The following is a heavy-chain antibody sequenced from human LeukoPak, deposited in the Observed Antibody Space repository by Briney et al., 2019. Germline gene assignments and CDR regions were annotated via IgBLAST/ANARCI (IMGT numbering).Heavy chain of an antibody. CDR2: IIPLFGTA. CDR1: GGTSSSYP. D-gene: IGHD5-24*01. J-gene: IGHJ3*02. Sequence: SVKVSCKAPGGTSSSYPISWVRQTPGQGLERMGGIIPLFGTANYAQKFQGRVTITTDESTSTAYMALSSLRSGDTAVYYCAREGEDGYNRGRGAFNIWGQGTMVTVSS. V-gene: IGHV1-69*05. CDR3: AREGEDGYNRGRGAFNI.